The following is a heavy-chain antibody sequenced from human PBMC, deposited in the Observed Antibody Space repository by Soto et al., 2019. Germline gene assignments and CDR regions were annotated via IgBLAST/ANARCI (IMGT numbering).Heavy chain of an antibody. Sequence: GGSLRLSCAASGFTFSSYGMHWVRQAPGKGLEWVAVISYDGSNKYYADSVKGRFTISRDNSKNTLYLQMNSLRAEDTAVYYCAKEGAEARIVGDGSAFDIWGQGTMVTVSS. CDR2: ISYDGSNK. D-gene: IGHD1-26*01. CDR3: AKEGAEARIVGDGSAFDI. V-gene: IGHV3-30*18. CDR1: GFTFSSYG. J-gene: IGHJ3*02.